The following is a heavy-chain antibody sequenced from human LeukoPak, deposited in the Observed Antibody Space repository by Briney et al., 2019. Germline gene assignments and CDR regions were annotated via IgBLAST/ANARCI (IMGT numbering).Heavy chain of an antibody. CDR2: IRSKNDGGTT. V-gene: IGHV3-15*01. J-gene: IGHJ4*02. CDR3: TAYYDFLTGYNTRRDY. CDR1: GFPFTIAW. Sequence: GGSLRLSCAASGFPFTIAWMSSVRQAPGPGLEGIGRIRSKNDGGTTDYAAPVKGKFTISRDDSKSTLYLHMSSLTTEDTAIYYCTAYYDFLTGYNTRRDYWGRGTLVTVSP. D-gene: IGHD3-9*01.